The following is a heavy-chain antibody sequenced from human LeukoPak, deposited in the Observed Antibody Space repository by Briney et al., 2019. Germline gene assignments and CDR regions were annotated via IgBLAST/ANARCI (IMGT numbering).Heavy chain of an antibody. CDR1: GFTFDDYA. D-gene: IGHD3-22*01. V-gene: IGHV3-9*01. J-gene: IGHJ3*02. Sequence: PGGSLRLSCAASGFTFDDYAMHWVRQAPGKGLEWVSGISWNSGSIGYADSVKGRFTISRDNAKNSLYLQMSSLRAEDTALYYCAKAGPYYYDSSGSAFDIWGQGTMVTVSS. CDR3: AKAGPYYYDSSGSAFDI. CDR2: ISWNSGSI.